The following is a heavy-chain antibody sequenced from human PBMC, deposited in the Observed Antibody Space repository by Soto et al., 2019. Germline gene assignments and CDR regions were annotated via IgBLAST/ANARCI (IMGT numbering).Heavy chain of an antibody. CDR2: INPSGGST. Sequence: ASVKVSCKASGYTFTSYYMHWVRQAPGPGLEWMGIINPSGGSTSYAQKFHGRVTMTRDTSTSTVYMELSSLRSEDTAVYYCARNIVVVVAPPGQGSFDPWGQGTLVTVSS. D-gene: IGHD2-15*01. V-gene: IGHV1-46*01. CDR3: ARNIVVVVAPPGQGSFDP. J-gene: IGHJ5*02. CDR1: GYTFTSYY.